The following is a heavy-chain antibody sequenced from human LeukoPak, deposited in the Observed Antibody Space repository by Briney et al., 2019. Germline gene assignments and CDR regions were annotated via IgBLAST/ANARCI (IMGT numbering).Heavy chain of an antibody. J-gene: IGHJ4*02. CDR3: AKSHSGSLRAPFDY. CDR1: GFIFKNFG. CDR2: ISPHSGNT. D-gene: IGHD3-22*01. V-gene: IGHV1-18*01. Sequence: ASVKVSCKTSGFIFKNFGFIWVRQAPGQGLQWMGWISPHSGNTKYAPSLRGRVTLTTDTSTNTAYMALSGLTFDDTAIYYCAKSHSGSLRAPFDYWGRGTLVTVSS.